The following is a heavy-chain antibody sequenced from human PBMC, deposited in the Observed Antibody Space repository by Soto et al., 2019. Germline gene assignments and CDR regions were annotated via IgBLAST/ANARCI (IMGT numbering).Heavy chain of an antibody. CDR3: ARTKYCSGGSCYTTWYFDY. V-gene: IGHV3-23*01. CDR2: ISGSGGST. Sequence: GGSLRLSCAASGFTFSSYAMSWVRQAPGKGLEWVSAISGSGGSTYYADSVKGRFTISRDNAKNTLYLQMNSLRAEDTAVYYCARTKYCSGGSCYTTWYFDYWGQGTLVTVSS. D-gene: IGHD2-15*01. CDR1: GFTFSSYA. J-gene: IGHJ4*02.